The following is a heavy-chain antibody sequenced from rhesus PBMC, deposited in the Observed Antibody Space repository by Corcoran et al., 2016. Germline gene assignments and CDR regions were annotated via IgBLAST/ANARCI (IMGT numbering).Heavy chain of an antibody. CDR1: GSSISGAYD. CDR3: VRDTSWPDQIFDY. D-gene: IGHD6-13*01. CDR2: VYGSSGST. V-gene: IGHV4-76*01. J-gene: IGHJ4*01. Sequence: QVQLQESGPGLVKPSETLSLTCAVSGSSISGAYDWTWIRQPPGKGLEWIGYVYGSSGSTIYSPSLENRVSISKDTSKTQFSLKLSSVTAADTAVYYCVRDTSWPDQIFDYWGQGVLVTVSS.